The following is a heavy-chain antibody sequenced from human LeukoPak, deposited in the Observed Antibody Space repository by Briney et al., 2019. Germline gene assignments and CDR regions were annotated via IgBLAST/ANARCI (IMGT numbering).Heavy chain of an antibody. J-gene: IGHJ4*02. Sequence: GGSLRLSCAASGISFSNYAMSRVRQTPGKGLEWVSTIGNDGSTYYADSVKGRFTISRDNSKNTLFLQMNSLRVGDTAVYYCAKDDSSSWFDYWGQGTLVTVSS. CDR1: GISFSNYA. V-gene: IGHV3-23*01. D-gene: IGHD6-13*01. CDR2: IGNDGST. CDR3: AKDDSSSWFDY.